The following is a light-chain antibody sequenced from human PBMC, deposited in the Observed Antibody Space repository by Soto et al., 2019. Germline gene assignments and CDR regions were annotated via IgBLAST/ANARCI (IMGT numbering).Light chain of an antibody. Sequence: EIVMTQSPATLSVSPGERATLSCRASQSVSSNLAWYQQKPGQAPSLLIYGASTRATGIPANFSGSGSGTEFTLTISSLQSEDFALYYCQQYNNWPRTFGGGTKVEIK. CDR3: QQYNNWPRT. CDR2: GAS. V-gene: IGKV3-15*01. J-gene: IGKJ4*01. CDR1: QSVSSN.